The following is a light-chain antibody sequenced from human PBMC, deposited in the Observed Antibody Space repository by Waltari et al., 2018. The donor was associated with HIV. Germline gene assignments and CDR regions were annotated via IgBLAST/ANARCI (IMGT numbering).Light chain of an antibody. J-gene: IGLJ3*02. CDR2: LNRDGSH. CDR1: SGHSSYA. CDR3: QTWGTGIVV. V-gene: IGLV4-69*01. Sequence: QLVLTQSPSASASLGAPVKLTCTLSSGHSSYAIAWPQQQPENGPRYLMQLNRDGSHSKGDGLPDRLSGSSSGAVRYLTIASLQSEDEADYYCQTWGTGIVVFGGGTNLTVL.